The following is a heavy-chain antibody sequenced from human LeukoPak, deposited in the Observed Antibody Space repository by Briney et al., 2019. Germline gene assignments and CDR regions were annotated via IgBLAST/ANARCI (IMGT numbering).Heavy chain of an antibody. CDR1: GGSISSYY. Sequence: PSETLSLTCTVSGGSISSYYWSWIRQPPGKGLEWIGYIYYSGSTNYNPPLKSRVTMSVDTSKNQFSLKLSSVTAADTAVYYCARRVGYGYSSSWYFDYWGQGTLVTVSS. D-gene: IGHD6-13*01. CDR2: IYYSGST. CDR3: ARRVGYGYSSSWYFDY. J-gene: IGHJ4*02. V-gene: IGHV4-59*08.